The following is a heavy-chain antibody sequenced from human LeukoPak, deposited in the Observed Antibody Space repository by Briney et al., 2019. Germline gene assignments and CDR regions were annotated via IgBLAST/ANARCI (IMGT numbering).Heavy chain of an antibody. J-gene: IGHJ5*01. CDR1: GFTFSTYA. CDR2: ISGSGGNT. Sequence: GGSLRLSCAASGFTFSTYAMSWVRQAPGKGLEWVSVISGSGGNTYYADSVKGRFTISRDNSKNTLYLQMNSLRAEDTAVYYCTKRGREYSGHDSWGQGILVTDSS. D-gene: IGHD5-12*01. CDR3: TKRGREYSGHDS. V-gene: IGHV3-23*01.